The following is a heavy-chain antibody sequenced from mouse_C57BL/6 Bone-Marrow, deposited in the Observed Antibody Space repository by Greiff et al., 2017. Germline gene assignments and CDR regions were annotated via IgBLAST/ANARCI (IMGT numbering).Heavy chain of an antibody. J-gene: IGHJ3*01. V-gene: IGHV1-53*01. D-gene: IGHD2-3*01. CDR1: GYTFTSYW. Sequence: QVQLQQPGTELVKPGASVKLSCKASGYTFTSYWMHWVKQRPGQGLEWIGNINPSNGGTNYNEKFKSKATLTVDKSSSTAYMQLSSLTSADSAVYYCARSGWLLAWFAYWGQGTLVTVSA. CDR2: INPSNGGT. CDR3: ARSGWLLAWFAY.